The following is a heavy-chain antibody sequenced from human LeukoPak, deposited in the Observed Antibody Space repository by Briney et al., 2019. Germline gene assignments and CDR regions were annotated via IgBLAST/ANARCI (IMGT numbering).Heavy chain of an antibody. D-gene: IGHD3-3*01. Sequence: GGSLRLSCAASGFTFSTFAMIWVRQPPGKGLEWVSSIFPSGGEIHYADSVKGRFTIFRDNSKSTLTLQMNSLRAEDTAVYFCAKVGGVVIPGSYWGQGTLVTISS. CDR1: GFTFSTFA. V-gene: IGHV3-23*01. CDR2: IFPSGGEI. CDR3: AKVGGVVIPGSY. J-gene: IGHJ4*02.